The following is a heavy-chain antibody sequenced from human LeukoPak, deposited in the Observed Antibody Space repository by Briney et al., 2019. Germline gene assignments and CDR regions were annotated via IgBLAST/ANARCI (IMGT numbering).Heavy chain of an antibody. D-gene: IGHD2-21*02. CDR1: GFTFSSYS. CDR3: ARESRVVVTAFLDH. J-gene: IGHJ4*02. Sequence: NPGGSLRLSCAASGFTFSSYSMNWVRQAPGKGLEWVSSISSSSSHIYYADSVKGRFTISRDNAKNSLYLQMNSLRAEDTAVYYCARESRVVVTAFLDHWGQGTLVTVSS. CDR2: ISSSSSHI. V-gene: IGHV3-21*01.